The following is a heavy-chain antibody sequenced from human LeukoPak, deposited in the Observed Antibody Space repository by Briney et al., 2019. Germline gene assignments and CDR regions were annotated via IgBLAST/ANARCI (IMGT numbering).Heavy chain of an antibody. Sequence: PGGSLRLSCAASGFTFSSYAMSWVRQAPGKGLECISGFSGSGGSTYYADSVKGRFTISRDNSKNTLYLQMNSLRAEDTAVYYCAKAGGGDCCDFDYWGQGTLVTVSS. CDR1: GFTFSSYA. CDR3: AKAGGGDCCDFDY. V-gene: IGHV3-23*01. CDR2: FSGSGGST. D-gene: IGHD2-21*02. J-gene: IGHJ4*02.